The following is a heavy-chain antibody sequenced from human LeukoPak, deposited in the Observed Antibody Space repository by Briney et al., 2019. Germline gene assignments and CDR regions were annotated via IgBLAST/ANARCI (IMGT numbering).Heavy chain of an antibody. Sequence: GGSLRLSCAASGFTFSSYGMHWVRQAPGKGLEWVAVIWYDGSNKYYADSVKGRFTISRDNSKNTLYLQMNSLRAEDTAVYYCARDHGSGWYFDYWGQGTLVTVSS. CDR3: ARDHGSGWYFDY. CDR1: GFTFSSYG. V-gene: IGHV3-33*01. J-gene: IGHJ4*02. D-gene: IGHD6-19*01. CDR2: IWYDGSNK.